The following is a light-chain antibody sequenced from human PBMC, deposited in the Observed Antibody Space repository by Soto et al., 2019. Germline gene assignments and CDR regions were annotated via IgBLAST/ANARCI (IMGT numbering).Light chain of an antibody. Sequence: QPVLTQSPSASASLGASVKLTCTLSSGHSSYAIAWHRQQPEKGPRYLMKLDSDGSHTKGDAIPDRFSGSSSGAERYLTISSLQSEDEADYYCQTWGTGIHVVFGGGTQLTVL. J-gene: IGLJ2*01. CDR1: SGHSSYA. V-gene: IGLV4-69*01. CDR3: QTWGTGIHVV. CDR2: LDSDGSH.